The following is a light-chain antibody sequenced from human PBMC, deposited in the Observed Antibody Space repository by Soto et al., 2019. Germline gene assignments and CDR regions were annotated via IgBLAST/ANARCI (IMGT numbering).Light chain of an antibody. CDR1: QAVSTW. CDR2: AAS. J-gene: IGKJ4*01. V-gene: IGKV1-12*01. Sequence: DIQMTQSPSSVSASVGDTVTITCRASQAVSTWLAWYQQKPGGAPKLLIYAASTLQSGVPSRFSGSGSGTDCTLTIRSLQPEDFATYYCQQGASFPRTFGGGTKVDIK. CDR3: QQGASFPRT.